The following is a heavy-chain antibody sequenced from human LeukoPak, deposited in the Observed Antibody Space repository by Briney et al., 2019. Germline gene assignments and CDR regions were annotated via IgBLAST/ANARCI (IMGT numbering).Heavy chain of an antibody. CDR1: GFSVDYNY. CDR3: AKYAYNWNAPDGFDM. J-gene: IGHJ3*02. V-gene: IGHV3-30*18. CDR2: ISYDGSRK. Sequence: GGSLRLSCAASGFSVDYNYMTWVRQAPGKGLEWVAVISYDGSRKHYGDSVKGRFTISRDNSESTLFLQMNSLRTDDTSVYFCAKYAYNWNAPDGFDMWGQGTMVIVSS. D-gene: IGHD1-1*01.